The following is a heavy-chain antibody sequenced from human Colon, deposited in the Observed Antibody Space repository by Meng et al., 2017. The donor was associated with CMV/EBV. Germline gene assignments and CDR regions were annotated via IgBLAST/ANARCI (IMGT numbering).Heavy chain of an antibody. Sequence: QVHLVQFGDEVKKPGDSVKVSCKTSGYTFSDYHIHWVRQAPGQGLEWMGWINSNSGATDYAQKFQGRFTMTRDTSITTVYMELSSLRSDDTAVYYCARDPSGSRVPFDYWGQGSLVTVSS. CDR1: GYTFSDYH. CDR3: ARDPSGSRVPFDY. V-gene: IGHV1-2*02. J-gene: IGHJ4*02. CDR2: INSNSGAT. D-gene: IGHD1-26*01.